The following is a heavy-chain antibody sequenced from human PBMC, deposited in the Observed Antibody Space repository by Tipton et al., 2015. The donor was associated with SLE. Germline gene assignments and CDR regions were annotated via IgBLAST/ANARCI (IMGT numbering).Heavy chain of an antibody. J-gene: IGHJ4*02. D-gene: IGHD5-24*01. CDR2: IYNRGST. V-gene: IGHV4-59*01. CDR3: ASVDLKMATIDY. Sequence: TLSLTCAVSGGPIDSYYWSWIRHPPGKGLEWIGYIYNRGSTKYNPSPKSRVTMSVDLSKKQFSLKLSSVTAADTAVYYCASVDLKMATIDYWGQRTLVTVYS. CDR1: GGPIDSYY.